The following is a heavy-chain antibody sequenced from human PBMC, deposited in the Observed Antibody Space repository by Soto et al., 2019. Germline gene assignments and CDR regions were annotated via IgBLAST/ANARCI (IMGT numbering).Heavy chain of an antibody. CDR1: GFTFSSYS. D-gene: IGHD3-10*01. V-gene: IGHV3-23*01. J-gene: IGHJ4*02. CDR2: FRSGGDDETT. CDR3: AKKVNSGSGSQFFDY. Sequence: GGSLRLSCAASGFTFSSYSMSWVRQAPGKGLEWVSGFRSGGDDETTYYADAVRGRFTISRDNSKNTLFLQMNSLRAEDTAIYYCAKKVNSGSGSQFFDYWGQGTLVTVSS.